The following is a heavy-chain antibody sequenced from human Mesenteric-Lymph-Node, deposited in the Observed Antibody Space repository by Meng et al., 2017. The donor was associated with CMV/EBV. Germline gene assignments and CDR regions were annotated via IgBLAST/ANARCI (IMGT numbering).Heavy chain of an antibody. CDR1: GFAVSSNY. J-gene: IGHJ3*02. V-gene: IGHV3-53*01. CDR2: IYSGGRT. CDR3: ASQDGYSGSYFAFDI. Sequence: GESLKISCAASGFAVSSNYMSWVRQAPGKGLEWVSVIYSGGRTYYADSVKGRFTISRDNSKNTLYLQMNSLRAEDTAVYYCASQDGYSGSYFAFDIWGQGTMVTVSS. D-gene: IGHD1-26*01.